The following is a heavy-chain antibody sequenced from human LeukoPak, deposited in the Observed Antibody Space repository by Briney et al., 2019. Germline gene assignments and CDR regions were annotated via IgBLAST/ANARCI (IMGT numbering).Heavy chain of an antibody. D-gene: IGHD5-24*01. CDR2: IYYSGST. J-gene: IGHJ4*02. CDR3: AGGYNVQSPIDY. V-gene: IGHV4-59*01. CDR1: GGSISSYY. Sequence: SETLSPTCTVSGGSISSYYWSWIRQPPGKGLEWIGYIYYSGSTNYNPSLKSRVTISVDTSKNQFSLKLSSVTAADTAVYYCAGGYNVQSPIDYWGQGTLVTVSS.